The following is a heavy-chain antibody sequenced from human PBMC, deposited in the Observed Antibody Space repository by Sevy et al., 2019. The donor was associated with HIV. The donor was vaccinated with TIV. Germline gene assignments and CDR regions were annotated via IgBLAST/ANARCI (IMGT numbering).Heavy chain of an antibody. CDR2: ISSDVIRK. J-gene: IGHJ4*02. CDR1: GFNFSTYA. Sequence: GGSLRLSCSVSGFNFSTYAMHWVRQAPGKGLEWVAVISSDVIRKYYGASVRGRFPISRDNSNNTLTLQMNSLRIEATAVDYCARDARGDTALPDYWGQGTLVTVSS. CDR3: ARDARGDTALPDY. V-gene: IGHV3-30-3*01. D-gene: IGHD3-16*01.